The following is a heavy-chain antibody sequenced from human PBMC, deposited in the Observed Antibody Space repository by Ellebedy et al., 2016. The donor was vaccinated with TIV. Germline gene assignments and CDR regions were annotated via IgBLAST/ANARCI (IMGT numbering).Heavy chain of an antibody. D-gene: IGHD3-16*01. CDR2: IYSGGSM. V-gene: IGHV3-53*01. Sequence: GESLKISXVASGVTVTSNYMSWVRQAPGKGLEWVSEIYSGGSMFYADPVKGRFTISRDDSKNTLYLQMNSLRVEDTAVYYCARGINAPPLDAVDLWGQGTMVTVSS. J-gene: IGHJ3*01. CDR3: ARGINAPPLDAVDL. CDR1: GVTVTSNY.